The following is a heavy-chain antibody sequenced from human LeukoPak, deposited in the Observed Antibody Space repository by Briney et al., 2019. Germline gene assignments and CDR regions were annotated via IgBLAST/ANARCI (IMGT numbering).Heavy chain of an antibody. D-gene: IGHD3-22*01. Sequence: GSLRLSCAASGFIFSSHWMGWVRQAPGKGLQWVANIKTDGSEKYYVDSVKGRFTISRDNAKNSLYLQMNSLRAEDTAVYYCATYSSLNRREFQYWGQGTLLTVSS. J-gene: IGHJ1*01. CDR2: IKTDGSEK. V-gene: IGHV3-7*01. CDR1: GFIFSSHW. CDR3: ATYSSLNRREFQY.